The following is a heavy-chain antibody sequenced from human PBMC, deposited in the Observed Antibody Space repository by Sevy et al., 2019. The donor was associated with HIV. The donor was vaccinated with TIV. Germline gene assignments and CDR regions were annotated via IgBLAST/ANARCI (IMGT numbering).Heavy chain of an antibody. CDR2: IRYDGSNK. CDR3: AKDGYSVVDGMDV. Sequence: GGSLRLSCAASGFTFSSYGMHWVRQAPGKGLEWVAFIRYDGSNKYYADSVKGRFTISRDNSKNTLYLQMNSLRAEDTAVYYCAKDGYSVVDGMDVWGQGTTVTVSS. D-gene: IGHD2-15*01. CDR1: GFTFSSYG. J-gene: IGHJ6*02. V-gene: IGHV3-30*02.